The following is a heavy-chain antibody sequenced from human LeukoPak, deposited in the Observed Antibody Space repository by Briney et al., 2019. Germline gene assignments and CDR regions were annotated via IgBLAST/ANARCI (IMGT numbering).Heavy chain of an antibody. D-gene: IGHD2/OR15-2a*01. Sequence: GGSLRLPCAVSGLTFSSSWMDWVRQAPGKGLEWVASINPDGIKRYSADSVKGRFTISRDNARNSLYLQMDSLRVEYTAFYYCARDLAFSRLDYWGQGVLVTVSS. J-gene: IGHJ4*02. CDR1: GLTFSSSW. V-gene: IGHV3-7*01. CDR3: ARDLAFSRLDY. CDR2: INPDGIKR.